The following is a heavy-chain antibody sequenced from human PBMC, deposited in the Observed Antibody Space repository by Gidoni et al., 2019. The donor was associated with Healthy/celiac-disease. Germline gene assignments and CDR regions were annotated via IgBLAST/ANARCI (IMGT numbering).Heavy chain of an antibody. J-gene: IGHJ4*02. Sequence: QVQLVESGGGVVQPGRSLRLSCAASGFTFSSYAMHWVRQAPGKGLEWVAVISYDGSNKYYADSVKGRFTISRDNSKNTLYLQMNSLRAEDTAVYYCAREYEYGSSMGLDYWGQGTLVTVSS. D-gene: IGHD6-6*01. CDR2: ISYDGSNK. V-gene: IGHV3-30*01. CDR1: GFTFSSYA. CDR3: AREYEYGSSMGLDY.